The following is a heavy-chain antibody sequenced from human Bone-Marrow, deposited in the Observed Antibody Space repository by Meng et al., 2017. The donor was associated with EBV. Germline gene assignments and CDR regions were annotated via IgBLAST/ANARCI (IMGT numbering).Heavy chain of an antibody. J-gene: IGHJ4*02. CDR2: IDYSGST. CDR3: ATYEMGGAGKGY. CDR1: GGSISSGGSH. D-gene: IGHD6-19*01. V-gene: IGHV4-30-4*01. Sequence: VQPQKSGPGLVKPSTTPSLTCAVSGGSISSGGSHWSWIRQPPGKGLEWIGYIDYSGSTYHNPSLKSRVTTSVDASNNQFSLKLSSVTAADTAVYYCATYEMGGAGKGYWGQGTLVTVSS.